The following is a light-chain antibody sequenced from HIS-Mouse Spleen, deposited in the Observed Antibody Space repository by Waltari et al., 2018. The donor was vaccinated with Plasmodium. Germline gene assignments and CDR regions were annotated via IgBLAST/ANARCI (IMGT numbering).Light chain of an antibody. J-gene: IGLJ3*02. V-gene: IGLV3-10*01. CDR1: ALPKKY. CDR3: YSTDSSGNHRV. CDR2: EDS. Sequence: SYALPQPPSVSVSPAQTARLTCSGDALPKKYSYWYQQKSGQAPVLVIYEDSTRPSGIPERFSGSSSGTMATLTISGAQVEDEADYYCYSTDSSGNHRVFGGGTKLTVL.